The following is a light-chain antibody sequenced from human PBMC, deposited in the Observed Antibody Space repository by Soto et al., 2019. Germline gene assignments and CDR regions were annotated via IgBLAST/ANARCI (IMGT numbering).Light chain of an antibody. V-gene: IGKV1-5*03. Sequence: DIQMTQSPSTLSASVGDRVTITCRASQSISSWWAWYQQKPGKAPKLLIYKASSLESGVPSRFSGSGSGTAFTLTISSLQPDDFATYYCQQYNSYSGFTFGPGTKVDIK. CDR3: QQYNSYSGFT. J-gene: IGKJ3*01. CDR1: QSISSW. CDR2: KAS.